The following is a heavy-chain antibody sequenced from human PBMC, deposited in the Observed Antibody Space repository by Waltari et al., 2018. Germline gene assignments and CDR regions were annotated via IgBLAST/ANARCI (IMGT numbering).Heavy chain of an antibody. CDR1: GGSISRSSYY. J-gene: IGHJ4*02. D-gene: IGHD1-26*01. CDR3: ARHYSGSLGRKYYFDY. V-gene: IGHV4-39*01. Sequence: QLQLQESGPGLVKPSETLSLTCTVSGGSISRSSYYWGGIRQPPGKGLEWIGGISYSGSTYYNPSLKRRVTIAVDTSKNQFSQKLSSVTAADTAVYYCARHYSGSLGRKYYFDYWGQGTLVTVSS. CDR2: ISYSGST.